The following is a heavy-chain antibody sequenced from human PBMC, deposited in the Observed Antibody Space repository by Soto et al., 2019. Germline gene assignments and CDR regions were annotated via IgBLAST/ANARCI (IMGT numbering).Heavy chain of an antibody. J-gene: IGHJ3*02. D-gene: IGHD3-22*01. CDR3: AKDQSAWYYYDSSGPDAFDI. V-gene: IGHV3-23*01. Sequence: GWSLRLSCAASGFTFSSYAMSWVRQAPGKGLEWVSAISGSGGTTYDANSVKGRFTISRDNSKNTLYLKMKSLRDEDTAVYYCAKDQSAWYYYDSSGPDAFDIWGQGTMVT. CDR1: GFTFSSYA. CDR2: ISGSGGTT.